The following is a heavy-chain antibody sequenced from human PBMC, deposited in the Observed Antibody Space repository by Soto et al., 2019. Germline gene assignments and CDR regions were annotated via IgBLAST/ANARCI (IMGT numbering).Heavy chain of an antibody. Sequence: GGSLRLSCAASGFTLSSYSMNWVRQAPGKGLEWVSYISSDSSTIYYADSVKGRFTISRDNAKNSLYLQMNSLRADDTAVYYCAREMYSSGWGSPWFDPWGQGTLVTVSS. CDR3: AREMYSSGWGSPWFDP. V-gene: IGHV3-48*01. J-gene: IGHJ5*02. D-gene: IGHD6-19*01. CDR2: ISSDSSTI. CDR1: GFTLSSYS.